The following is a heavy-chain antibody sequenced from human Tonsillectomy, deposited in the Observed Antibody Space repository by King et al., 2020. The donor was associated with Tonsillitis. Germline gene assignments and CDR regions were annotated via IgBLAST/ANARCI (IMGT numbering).Heavy chain of an antibody. CDR3: AGGYLNYYYYGMDV. CDR2: ISYDGSNK. V-gene: IGHV3-30-3*01. D-gene: IGHD3-22*01. Sequence: VQLVESGGGVVQPGRSLRLSCAASGFTFSSYAMHWVRQAPGKGLEWEAVISYDGSNKYYADSVKGRFTISRDNSKNTLYLQMNSLRAEDTAVYYCAGGYLNYYYYGMDVWGQGTTVTVS. J-gene: IGHJ6*02. CDR1: GFTFSSYA.